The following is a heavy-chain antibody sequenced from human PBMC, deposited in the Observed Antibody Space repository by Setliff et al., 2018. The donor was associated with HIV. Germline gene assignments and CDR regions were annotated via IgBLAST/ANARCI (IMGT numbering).Heavy chain of an antibody. CDR1: GFTFSDYY. J-gene: IGHJ6*03. D-gene: IGHD1-1*01. CDR3: AKDGHDQDHYYHMDV. V-gene: IGHV3-11*05. Sequence: GSLRLSCAASGFTFSDYYMSWNRQAPGKGLEWVSYISSSSSSYTNYADSVEGRSTISRDNNKNTLYLQMNSLRAEDTAVYYCAKDGHDQDHYYHMDVWGKGTTVTVSS. CDR2: ISSSSSSYT.